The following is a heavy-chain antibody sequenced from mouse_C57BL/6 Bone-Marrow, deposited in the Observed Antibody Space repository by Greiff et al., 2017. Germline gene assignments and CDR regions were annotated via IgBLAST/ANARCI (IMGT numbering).Heavy chain of an antibody. CDR3: TRLQEENGGWCLNV. Sequence: VQLQQPGAELVKPGASVKLSCKASGYTFTSYWMQWVKQRPGQGLEWIGEIDPSDSYTNYNQKVKGKATLPVDTSSSTAYMQLSSLPSEDSAVYNWTRLQEENGGWCLNVGGTEPPVPVPP. V-gene: IGHV1-50*01. CDR1: GYTFTSYW. J-gene: IGHJ1*03. CDR2: IDPSDSYT.